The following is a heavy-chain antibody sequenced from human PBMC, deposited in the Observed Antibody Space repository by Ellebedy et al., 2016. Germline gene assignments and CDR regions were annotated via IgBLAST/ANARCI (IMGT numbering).Heavy chain of an antibody. CDR3: AREPLTVTINWFDP. D-gene: IGHD4-17*01. Sequence: ASVKVSCXASGYTFSNYAMHWVRQAPGQRLEWMGWISFGSGNTKYSQKLQGRVTMTTDTSTSTAYMELRSLRSDDTAVYYCAREPLTVTINWFDPWGQGTLVTVSS. CDR2: ISFGSGNT. V-gene: IGHV1-3*01. J-gene: IGHJ5*02. CDR1: GYTFSNYA.